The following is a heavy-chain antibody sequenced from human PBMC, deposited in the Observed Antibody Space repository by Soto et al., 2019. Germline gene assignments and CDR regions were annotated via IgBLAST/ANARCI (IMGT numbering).Heavy chain of an antibody. V-gene: IGHV2-5*02. CDR1: GFSLTTYGVG. Sequence: QITLKESGPTLVKPTQTLTLTCSFSGFSLTTYGVGVSWVRQPPGKALEWLAFTYWDDDNRYNPSLKSRLSTTKDTSKNQVVLTMTNMDPADTATYFRAHRVTLMSTWNFGAFDFWGQGTLVTLPS. J-gene: IGHJ3*01. CDR2: TYWDDDN. D-gene: IGHD1-1*01. CDR3: AHRVTLMSTWNFGAFDF.